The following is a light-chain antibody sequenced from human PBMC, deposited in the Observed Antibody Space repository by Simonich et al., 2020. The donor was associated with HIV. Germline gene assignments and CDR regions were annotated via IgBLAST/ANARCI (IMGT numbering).Light chain of an antibody. J-gene: IGLJ3*02. CDR3: SSYTNSIWV. V-gene: IGLV2-14*03. CDR1: SSDVGDFHY. CDR2: DVS. Sequence: QSALTQPASVSGSPGQRIPISSSGTSSDVGDFHYASWYQQHPGKAPKLIIYDVSKRPSGVSNRFSGSKSGNTASLTISGLQAEDEADYYCSSYTNSIWVFGGGTKLTVL.